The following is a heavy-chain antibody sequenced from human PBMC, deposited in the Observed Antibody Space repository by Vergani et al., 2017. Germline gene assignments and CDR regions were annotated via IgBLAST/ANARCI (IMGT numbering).Heavy chain of an antibody. CDR3: ARDRGSYCYGMDV. J-gene: IGHJ6*02. CDR1: GFTFSSYS. V-gene: IGHV3-48*01. CDR2: ISSSSSTI. Sequence: EVQLVESGGGLVQPGGSLRLSCAASGFTFSSYSMNWVRQAPGKGLEWVSYISSSSSTIYYADSVKGRFTISRDNAKNSLYLQMNSLRAEDTAVYYCARDRGSYCYGMDVWGQGTTVTVSS. D-gene: IGHD3-16*01.